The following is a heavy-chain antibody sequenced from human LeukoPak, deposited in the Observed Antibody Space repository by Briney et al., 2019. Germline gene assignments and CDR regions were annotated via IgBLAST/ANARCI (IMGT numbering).Heavy chain of an antibody. CDR1: GGTFSSYA. Sequence: SVKVSCRASGGTFSSYAISWVRQAPGQGLEWMGRIIPIYDPVDYAQRFQGRVTITTDESTNTVYMELSSLRYEDTAVYYCAREPLGCGGDCHFDYWGQGTLVTVSS. CDR2: IIPIYDPV. J-gene: IGHJ4*02. V-gene: IGHV1-69*05. D-gene: IGHD2-21*02. CDR3: AREPLGCGGDCHFDY.